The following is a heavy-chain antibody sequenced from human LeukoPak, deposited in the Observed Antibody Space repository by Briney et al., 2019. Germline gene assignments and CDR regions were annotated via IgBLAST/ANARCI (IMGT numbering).Heavy chain of an antibody. D-gene: IGHD6-13*01. CDR2: ISSSSSYI. J-gene: IGHJ4*02. V-gene: IGHV3-21*01. CDR1: GFTFSSYS. CDR3: AKAGPPGYSSSWPFDY. Sequence: GGSLRLSCAASGFTFSSYSMNWVRQAPGKGLEWVSSISSSSSYIYYADSVKGRFTISRDNAKNSLYLQMNSLRAEDTAVYYCAKAGPPGYSSSWPFDYWGQGTLVTVSS.